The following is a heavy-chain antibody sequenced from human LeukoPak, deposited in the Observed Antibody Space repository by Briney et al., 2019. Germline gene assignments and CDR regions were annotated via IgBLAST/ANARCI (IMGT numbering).Heavy chain of an antibody. V-gene: IGHV3-11*04. J-gene: IGHJ4*02. D-gene: IGHD6-13*01. Sequence: PSETLSLTCAVYGGSFSGYYMSWIRQAPGKGLEWVSYISSSGNSTYYSDSVRGRFTISRDNAKNSLHLQMNSLRAEDTAVYYCARDGGSSWYFDYWGQGTLATVSS. CDR2: ISSSGNST. CDR1: GGSFSGYY. CDR3: ARDGGSSWYFDY.